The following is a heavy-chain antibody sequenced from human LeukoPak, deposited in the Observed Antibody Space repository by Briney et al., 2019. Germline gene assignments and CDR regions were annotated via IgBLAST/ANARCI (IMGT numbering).Heavy chain of an antibody. D-gene: IGHD2-15*01. Sequence: GGSLRLSCAASGFTFTSYAMSWVRQAPGKGLEWVAVISYDGSNKYYADSVKGRFTISRDNSKNTLYLQMNSLRAEDTAVYYCARPLGDCSGGSCYSEMDVWGQGTTVTVSS. CDR2: ISYDGSNK. CDR1: GFTFTSYA. J-gene: IGHJ6*02. CDR3: ARPLGDCSGGSCYSEMDV. V-gene: IGHV3-30*01.